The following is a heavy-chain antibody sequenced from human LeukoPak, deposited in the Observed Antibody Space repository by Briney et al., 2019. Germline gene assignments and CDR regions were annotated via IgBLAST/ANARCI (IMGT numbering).Heavy chain of an antibody. Sequence: SETLSLTCTVSGGSISSYYWSWIQQPPGKGLEWIGYIYYSGSTNYNPSLKSRVTISVDTSKNQFSLKLSSVTAADTAVYYCAGEMATIRTNTFDYWGQGTLVTVSS. V-gene: IGHV4-59*01. CDR2: IYYSGST. J-gene: IGHJ4*02. D-gene: IGHD5-24*01. CDR1: GGSISSYY. CDR3: AGEMATIRTNTFDY.